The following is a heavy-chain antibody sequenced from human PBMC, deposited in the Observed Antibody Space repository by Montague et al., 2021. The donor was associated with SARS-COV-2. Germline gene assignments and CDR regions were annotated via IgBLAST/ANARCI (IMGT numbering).Heavy chain of an antibody. J-gene: IGHJ3*02. Sequence: SETLSLTCTVSGGSISSSNYYWGWIRQPPGKGLEWIGSIYYSGSTYYYPSLKSRVTIFVDTSKNQFSLKLSSVTAADTAVYYCASPTYYYDSSGSDAFDIWGQGTMVTVSS. CDR2: IYYSGST. CDR1: GGSISSSNYY. V-gene: IGHV4-39*01. CDR3: ASPTYYYDSSGSDAFDI. D-gene: IGHD3-22*01.